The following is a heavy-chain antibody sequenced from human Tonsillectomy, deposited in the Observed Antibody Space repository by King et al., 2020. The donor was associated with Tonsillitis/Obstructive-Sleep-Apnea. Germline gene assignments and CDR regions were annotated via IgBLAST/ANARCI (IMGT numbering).Heavy chain of an antibody. CDR1: GFAFNSYA. J-gene: IGHJ4*02. Sequence: VQLVESGGGLVQPGGSLRVSCSASGFAFNSYAMHWVRQAPGKGLDYISAISNNGGSTYYADSVKGRFTISRDNSKNTMYLQMSSLRGEDTAVYYCVKDVADGAYSYGPDDWGQGTLVTVSS. V-gene: IGHV3-64D*06. CDR2: ISNNGGST. CDR3: VKDVADGAYSYGPDD. D-gene: IGHD5-18*01.